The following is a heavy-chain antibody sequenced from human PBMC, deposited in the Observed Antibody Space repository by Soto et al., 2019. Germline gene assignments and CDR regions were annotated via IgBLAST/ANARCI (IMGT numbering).Heavy chain of an antibody. V-gene: IGHV1-69*02. CDR1: GGTFSSYT. J-gene: IGHJ4*02. CDR2: IIPILGIA. CDR3: ARVTQAYFDY. D-gene: IGHD2-21*02. Sequence: QVQLVQSGAEVKKPGSSVKVSCKASGGTFSSYTISWVRQAPGQGLEWMGRIIPILGIANYAQKFQGRVTITADKSTSTAYMELNSLRSEDTAVYYCARVTQAYFDYWGQGTLVTVSS.